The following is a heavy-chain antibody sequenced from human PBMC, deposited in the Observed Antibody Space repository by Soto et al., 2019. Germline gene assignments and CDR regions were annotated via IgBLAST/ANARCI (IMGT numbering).Heavy chain of an antibody. J-gene: IGHJ6*03. CDR2: SSTYNGNT. CDR1: GYTLSNYG. V-gene: IGHV1-18*01. D-gene: IGHD3-3*01. Sequence: QAQLVQSGAEMKKPGASVKVSCKASGYTLSNYGISWVRQAPGQGLEWMGWSSTYNGNTKYAKKFQGRVTMTTDTSTSTVYMELRSLRSDDTAVYYCVRDHHDFSSDYHYYHMDVWGKGTTVTVSS. CDR3: VRDHHDFSSDYHYYHMDV.